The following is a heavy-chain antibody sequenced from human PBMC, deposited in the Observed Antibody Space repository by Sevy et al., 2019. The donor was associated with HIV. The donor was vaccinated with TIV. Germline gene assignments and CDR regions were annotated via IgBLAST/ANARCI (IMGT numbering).Heavy chain of an antibody. D-gene: IGHD2-15*01. J-gene: IGHJ6*02. CDR3: ARDMGYCSGGSCYTWDYYGMDV. Sequence: GGSLRLSCAASGFIFSRYWMTWVRQAPGKGLEWVANIKQDGSEKYYVDSVKGRYTTSRENAQNSLYLQMNSLRAEDTAVYYCARDMGYCSGGSCYTWDYYGMDVWGQGTTVTVSS. CDR1: GFIFSRYW. CDR2: IKQDGSEK. V-gene: IGHV3-7*03.